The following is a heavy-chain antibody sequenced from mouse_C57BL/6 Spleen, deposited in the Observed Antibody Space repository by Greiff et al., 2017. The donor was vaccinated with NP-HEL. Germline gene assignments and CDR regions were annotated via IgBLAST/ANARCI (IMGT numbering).Heavy chain of an antibody. CDR3: ARYDGYYGWYFDV. D-gene: IGHD2-3*01. J-gene: IGHJ1*03. Sequence: QVTLKESGPGILQSSQTLSLTCSFSGFSLSTSGMGVSWIRQPSGKGLEWLAHIYWDDDKRYNPSLKSRLTISKDTSRNQVFLKITSVDTADTATYYCARYDGYYGWYFDVWGTGTTVTVSS. CDR2: IYWDDDK. V-gene: IGHV8-12*01. CDR1: GFSLSTSGMG.